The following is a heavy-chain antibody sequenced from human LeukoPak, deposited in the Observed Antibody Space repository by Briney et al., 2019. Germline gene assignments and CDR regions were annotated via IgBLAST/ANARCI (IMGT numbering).Heavy chain of an antibody. J-gene: IGHJ6*02. CDR1: GFKFDEYA. Sequence: PGGSLRLSCAASGFKFDEYAMHWVRQVPGQGLEWVSGITWNSGSVGYADSVRGRFTISRDKAKNSLYLQMNSLRPEDTALYYCAKDGAIFGVPITRGGMDVWGQGTTVTVSS. D-gene: IGHD3-3*01. V-gene: IGHV3-9*01. CDR2: ITWNSGSV. CDR3: AKDGAIFGVPITRGGMDV.